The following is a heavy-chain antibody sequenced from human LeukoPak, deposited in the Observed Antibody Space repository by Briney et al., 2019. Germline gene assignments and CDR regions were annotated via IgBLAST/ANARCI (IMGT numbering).Heavy chain of an antibody. V-gene: IGHV3-74*01. CDR1: GFTFSNYW. J-gene: IGHJ5*02. Sequence: GGSLRLSCAASGFTFSNYWMNWVRQAPGKGLVWVSRINSDGGSASYADSVKGRFTISRDNAKNTLYLQMNSLRVEDTAVYHCGASSGPNWFDPWGQGTLVTVSS. CDR3: GASSGPNWFDP. D-gene: IGHD3-22*01. CDR2: INSDGGSA.